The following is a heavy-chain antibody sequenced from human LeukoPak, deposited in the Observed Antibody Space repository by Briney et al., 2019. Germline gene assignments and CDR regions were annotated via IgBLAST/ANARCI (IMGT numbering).Heavy chain of an antibody. J-gene: IGHJ4*02. CDR2: INLNSGGT. CDR3: ARDLKVCTSCYYF. CDR1: GYTFTGDY. Sequence: ASVKVSCKGTGYTFTGDYMHWVRQAPGQGLEWMGWINLNSGGTNYAQKFQGRVTLTRDTSISTAYMELSRLRSDDTAVYYCARDLKVCTSCYYFWGQGTLVTVSS. V-gene: IGHV1-2*02. D-gene: IGHD2-2*01.